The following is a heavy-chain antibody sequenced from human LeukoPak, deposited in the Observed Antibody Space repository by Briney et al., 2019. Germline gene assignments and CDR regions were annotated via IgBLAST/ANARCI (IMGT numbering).Heavy chain of an antibody. CDR2: IYHSGTI. Sequence: SETLPLTCVVSGASITVGNWWSWVRQSPEKGLEWIGEIYHSGTINYNPSLKSPVTILVDKTKNQFSLKLTSVTAADSAVYYCARDVSRFGELSTYYYGMDVWGKGTTVIVSA. CDR1: GASITVGNW. D-gene: IGHD3-10*01. J-gene: IGHJ6*04. V-gene: IGHV4-4*02. CDR3: ARDVSRFGELSTYYYGMDV.